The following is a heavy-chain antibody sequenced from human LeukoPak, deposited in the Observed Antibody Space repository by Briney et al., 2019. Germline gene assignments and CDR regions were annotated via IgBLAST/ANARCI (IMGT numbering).Heavy chain of an antibody. CDR3: ARALWRGYSYGWVDY. Sequence: PSETLSLTCTVSGGSISSYYWSWIRQPPGKGLEWIGYIYYSGSTNYNPSLKSRVTISVGTSKNQFSLKLSSVTAADTAVYYCARALWRGYSYGWVDYWGQGTLVTVSS. J-gene: IGHJ4*02. D-gene: IGHD5-18*01. CDR2: IYYSGST. V-gene: IGHV4-59*01. CDR1: GGSISSYY.